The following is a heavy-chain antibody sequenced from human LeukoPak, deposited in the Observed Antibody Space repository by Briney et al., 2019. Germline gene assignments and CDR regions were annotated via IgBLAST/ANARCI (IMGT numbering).Heavy chain of an antibody. CDR3: ARAPDPNSSGWYYFDD. J-gene: IGHJ4*02. Sequence: PSETLSLTCTVSGDSIASSSYFWGWIRQPPGKGLEWIGSIYYSGTSYCNPSLKSRVTISVDTSKSQFSLQLSSVTAADTAVYYCARAPDPNSSGWYYFDDWGQGTLVTVSS. V-gene: IGHV4-39*01. CDR2: IYYSGTS. D-gene: IGHD6-19*01. CDR1: GDSIASSSYF.